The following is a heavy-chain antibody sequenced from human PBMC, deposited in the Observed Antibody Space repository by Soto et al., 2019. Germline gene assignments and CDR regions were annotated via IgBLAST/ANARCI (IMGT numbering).Heavy chain of an antibody. D-gene: IGHD6-19*01. Sequence: QVKLVESGGGVVQSGGSRRLSCEASGFRFSSYSIHWVRQAPGKGLEWVAVISSDGSSSDFADSVKGRFAISRDNSRKRSVYPQMTNRRPDETAVYYCANPRSSLQWPPFDPWGPGTLVSVSS. CDR1: GFRFSSYS. CDR3: ANPRSSLQWPPFDP. CDR2: ISSDGSSS. V-gene: IGHV3-30*09. J-gene: IGHJ5*02.